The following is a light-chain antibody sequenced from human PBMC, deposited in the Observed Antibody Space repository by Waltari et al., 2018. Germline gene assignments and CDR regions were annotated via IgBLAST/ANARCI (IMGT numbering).Light chain of an antibody. J-gene: IGLJ2*01. CDR1: SGSVAFNYY. Sequence: QTVVTQEPSFSVSPGETVTVTCALNSGSVAFNYYPSWYQRTPGQAPRTLIYSTNTRSSGVSDRFSGSILGNKAALTITGAQADDEGHYYCVLYMGGGIWVFGGGTKLTVL. CDR2: STN. CDR3: VLYMGGGIWV. V-gene: IGLV8-61*01.